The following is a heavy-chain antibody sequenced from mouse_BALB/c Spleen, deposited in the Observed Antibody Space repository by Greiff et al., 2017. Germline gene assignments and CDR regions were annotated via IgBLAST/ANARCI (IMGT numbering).Heavy chain of an antibody. V-gene: IGHV3-1*02. Sequence: EVQGVESGPDLVKPSQSLSLTCTVTGYSITSGYSWHWIRQFPGNKLEWMGYIHYSGSTNYNPSLKSRISITRDTSKNQFFLQLNSVTTEDTATYYCEGEGGYGDDGGAWFAYWGQGTLVTVSA. D-gene: IGHD2-2*01. CDR2: IHYSGST. CDR3: EGEGGYGDDGGAWFAY. J-gene: IGHJ3*01. CDR1: GYSITSGYS.